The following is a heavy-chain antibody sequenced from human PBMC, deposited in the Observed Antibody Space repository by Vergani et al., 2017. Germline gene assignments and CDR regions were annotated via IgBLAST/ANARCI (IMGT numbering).Heavy chain of an antibody. J-gene: IGHJ4*02. CDR3: ARPYYYDSSGYYWDY. CDR2: IYHSGST. V-gene: IGHV4-38-2*01. Sequence: QVQLQESGPGLVKPSETLSLTCAVSGYSISSGYYWGWIRQPPGKGLEGIGGIYHSGSTYYNPSLKSRVTISVDTSTNQFSLKLSSVTAADAAVYYCARPYYYDSSGYYWDYWGQGTLVTVSS. CDR1: GYSISSGYY. D-gene: IGHD3-22*01.